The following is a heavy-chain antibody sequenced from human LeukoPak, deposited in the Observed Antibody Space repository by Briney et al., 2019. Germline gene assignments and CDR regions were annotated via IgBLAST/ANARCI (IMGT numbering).Heavy chain of an antibody. D-gene: IGHD3-22*01. V-gene: IGHV3-7*03. CDR1: GFTLRSYW. CDR3: AKDGLTVVAARFDY. J-gene: IGHJ4*02. Sequence: GGSLRLSCAASGFTLRSYWMSWVRQAPGKGLEWVANIKQDGSEKYYVDSVKGRFTISRDNSKNTLYLQMNSLRAEDTAVYYCAKDGLTVVAARFDYWGQGTLVTVSS. CDR2: IKQDGSEK.